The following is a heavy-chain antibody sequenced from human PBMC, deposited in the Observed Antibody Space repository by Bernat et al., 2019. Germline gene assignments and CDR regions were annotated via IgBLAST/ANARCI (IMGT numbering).Heavy chain of an antibody. CDR1: GYTFTGYY. V-gene: IGHV1-69*01. Sequence: QVQLVQSGAEVKKPGASVKVSCKASGYTFTGYYMHWVRQAPGQGLEWMGGIIPIFGTANYAQKFQGRVTITADESTSTAYMELSSLRSEDTAVYYCATSSGGAPIDYWGQGTLVTVSS. CDR3: ATSSGGAPIDY. CDR2: IIPIFGTA. J-gene: IGHJ4*02. D-gene: IGHD1-26*01.